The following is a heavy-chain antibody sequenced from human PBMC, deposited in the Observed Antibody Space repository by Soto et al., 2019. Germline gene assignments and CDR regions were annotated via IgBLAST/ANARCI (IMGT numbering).Heavy chain of an antibody. CDR2: IIPIFGTA. CDR3: ARFRYSGSYYYYYGMDV. CDR1: GGTFSSYA. Sequence: QVQLVQSGAEVKKPGSSVKVSCKASGGTFSSYAISWVRQAPGQGLEWMGGIIPIFGTANYAQKFQGRVTITAEESTRTAYMELSSLRSEDTAVYYCARFRYSGSYYYYYGMDVWGQGTTVTVSS. D-gene: IGHD1-26*01. V-gene: IGHV1-69*01. J-gene: IGHJ6*02.